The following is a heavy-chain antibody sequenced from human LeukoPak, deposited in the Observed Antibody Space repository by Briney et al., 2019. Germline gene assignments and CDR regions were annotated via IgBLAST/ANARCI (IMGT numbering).Heavy chain of an antibody. CDR1: GFTFSSYG. J-gene: IGHJ6*03. CDR2: ISSGGSHL. Sequence: GGSLRLSCAASGFTFSSYGFNWVRQAPGKGLEWVSFISSGGSHLYYADSVKGRFTISRDNAKNSLYLQMNSLRVEDTALYYCAKGGIHRGYYYYYMDVWGKGTTVIISS. CDR3: AKGGIHRGYYYYYMDV. V-gene: IGHV3-21*04. D-gene: IGHD6-13*01.